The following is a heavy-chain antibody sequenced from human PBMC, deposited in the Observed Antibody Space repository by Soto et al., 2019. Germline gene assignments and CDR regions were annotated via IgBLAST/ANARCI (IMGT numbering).Heavy chain of an antibody. V-gene: IGHV4-39*01. CDR3: ARRSSSSLGSLFDP. J-gene: IGHJ5*02. CDR2: MYYTGNK. D-gene: IGHD6-6*01. Sequence: PSETLSLTCTVSGGSISISTYYWECMRQPPGKGLEWIGAMYYTGNKNYNPSLESRVTMSVDTSKNQFSLKLSSVTPTDTAVYYCARRSSSSLGSLFDPWGRGILVTVSS. CDR1: GGSISISTYY.